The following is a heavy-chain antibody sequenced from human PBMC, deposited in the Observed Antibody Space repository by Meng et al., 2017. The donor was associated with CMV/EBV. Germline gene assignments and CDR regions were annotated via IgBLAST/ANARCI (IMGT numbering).Heavy chain of an antibody. V-gene: IGHV3-23*03. J-gene: IGHJ5*02. CDR3: AKGGSSWYDP. Sequence: GESLKISCAASGFTFGSYAMSWVRQAPGKGLEWVSVIYSGGSSTYYADSVKGRFTISRDNSKNTLYLQMNSLRAEDTAVYYCAKGGSSWYDPWGQGTLVTVSS. CDR2: IYSGGSST. CDR1: GFTFGSYA. D-gene: IGHD6-13*01.